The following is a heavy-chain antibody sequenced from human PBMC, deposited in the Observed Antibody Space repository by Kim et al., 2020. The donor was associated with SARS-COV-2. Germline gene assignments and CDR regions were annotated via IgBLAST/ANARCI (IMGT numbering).Heavy chain of an antibody. D-gene: IGHD3-3*01. CDR3: AREFVYDFWSGFHPAGWFDP. V-gene: IGHV1-69*13. CDR1: VGTFSSYA. CDR2: IIPIFGTA. Sequence: SVKVSCKASVGTFSSYAISWVRQAPGQGLEWMGGIIPIFGTANYAQKFQGRVTITADESTSTAYMELSSLRSEDTAVYYCAREFVYDFWSGFHPAGWFDPCGHGTLVTVSS. J-gene: IGHJ5*02.